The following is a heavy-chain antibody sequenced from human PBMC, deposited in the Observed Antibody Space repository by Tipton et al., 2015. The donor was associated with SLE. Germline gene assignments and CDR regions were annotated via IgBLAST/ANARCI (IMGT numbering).Heavy chain of an antibody. Sequence: QLVQSGAEVKKPGASVKVSCKASGYTFTSYDINWVRQATGQGLEWMGWMNPNSGNTGYAQKFQGRVTMTRNTSVSTAYMELSSLRSEDTAVYYCARLETGIAARPRDYWGQGTLVTVSS. CDR2: MNPNSGNT. J-gene: IGHJ4*02. V-gene: IGHV1-8*02. CDR3: ARLETGIAARPRDY. CDR1: GYTFTSYD. D-gene: IGHD6-6*01.